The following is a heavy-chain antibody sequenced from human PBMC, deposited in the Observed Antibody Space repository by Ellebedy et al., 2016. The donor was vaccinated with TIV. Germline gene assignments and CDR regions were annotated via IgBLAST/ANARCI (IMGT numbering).Heavy chain of an antibody. J-gene: IGHJ4*02. V-gene: IGHV3-23*01. Sequence: GESLKISCAASGFTFSSFAMSWVRQAPGKGLAWVSALSGGGVSTYDADSVKGRFTISRDNSKNTLFLQMNSLRADDTAVYYCAKDRQWLDGLLGYWGQGTLVTVSS. CDR2: LSGGGVST. CDR3: AKDRQWLDGLLGY. D-gene: IGHD6-19*01. CDR1: GFTFSSFA.